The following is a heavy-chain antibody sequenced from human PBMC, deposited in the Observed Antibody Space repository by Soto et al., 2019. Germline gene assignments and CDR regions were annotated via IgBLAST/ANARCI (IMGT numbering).Heavy chain of an antibody. V-gene: IGHV2-5*02. Sequence: ESGPTLVNPAQTLTLTCDFSGFSLSTYDMGVAWIRQPPGKALEWLALIYWDDDKRYSPSLKDRLAISKDTSSSQVVLTITNMDPGDTATYFCANAGDYDLLTFDHWGPGTLVTVS. D-gene: IGHD4-17*01. CDR3: ANAGDYDLLTFDH. J-gene: IGHJ4*02. CDR1: GFSLSTYDMG. CDR2: IYWDDDK.